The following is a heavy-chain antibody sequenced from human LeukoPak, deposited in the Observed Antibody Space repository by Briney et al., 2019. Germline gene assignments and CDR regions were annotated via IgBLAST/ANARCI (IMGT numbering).Heavy chain of an antibody. V-gene: IGHV3-74*01. CDR2: IQSDGSST. D-gene: IGHD7-27*01. CDR1: GFTFSTYW. J-gene: IGHJ3*02. CDR3: ARGGLGIGDFDI. Sequence: PGGSLRLSCAASGFTFSTYWMHWVRQAPGKGLVWVSHIQSDGSSTTYADSVKGRFTISRDNSKNTLYLQMNSLRAEDTAVYYCARGGLGIGDFDIWGQGTMVTVSS.